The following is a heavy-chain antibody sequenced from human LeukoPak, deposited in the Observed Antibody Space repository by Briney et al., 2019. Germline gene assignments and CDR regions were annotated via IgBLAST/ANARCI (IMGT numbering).Heavy chain of an antibody. D-gene: IGHD3-3*01. V-gene: IGHV4-59*01. CDR3: ASGYYTSFDY. CDR2: IYYSGST. CDR1: GGSISSFS. Sequence: PETLSLTCTVSGGSISSFSWSWIRQPPGKGLEWIGYIYYSGSTNYNPSLKSRVTISVDTSKNQFSLKLSSVTAADTAVYYCASGYYTSFDYWGQGTLVTVSS. J-gene: IGHJ4*02.